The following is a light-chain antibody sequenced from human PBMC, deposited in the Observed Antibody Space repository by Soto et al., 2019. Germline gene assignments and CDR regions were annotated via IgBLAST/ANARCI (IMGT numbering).Light chain of an antibody. J-gene: IGLJ2*01. CDR3: QSYDSNLSGVV. Sequence: QSVLTQPPSVSGAPGQRVTISCTGSSSNIGKGYDVHWYQQLPGTAPKLLIYGNNNRPAGVPDRFSGSKSGTSASLAIIGLQAEDEADYYCQSYDSNLSGVVFGGGTKLTVL. CDR1: SSNIGKGYD. V-gene: IGLV1-40*01. CDR2: GNN.